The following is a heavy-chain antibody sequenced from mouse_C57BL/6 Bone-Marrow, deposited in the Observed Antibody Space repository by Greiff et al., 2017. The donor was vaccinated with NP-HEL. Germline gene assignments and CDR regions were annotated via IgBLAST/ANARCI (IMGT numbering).Heavy chain of an antibody. CDR3: AKFYYGYENYAMDY. V-gene: IGHV1-64*01. Sequence: QVKLQQPGAELVKPGASVKLSCKASGYTFTSYWMHWVKQRPGQGLEWIGMIHPNSGSTNYNEKFKSKATLTVDKSSSTAYMQLSSLTSEDSAGYYCAKFYYGYENYAMDYWGQGTSVTVSS. CDR2: IHPNSGST. D-gene: IGHD2-2*01. J-gene: IGHJ4*01. CDR1: GYTFTSYW.